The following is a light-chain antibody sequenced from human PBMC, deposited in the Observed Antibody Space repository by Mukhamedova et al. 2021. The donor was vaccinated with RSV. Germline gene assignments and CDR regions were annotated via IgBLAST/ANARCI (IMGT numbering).Light chain of an antibody. CDR3: STWDYSLSAVV. Sequence: SGIPDRFSGSKSGTTASLTISGLQPEDEADYYCSTWDYSLSAVVFGGGTKLTGL. V-gene: IGLV1-44*01. J-gene: IGLJ2*01.